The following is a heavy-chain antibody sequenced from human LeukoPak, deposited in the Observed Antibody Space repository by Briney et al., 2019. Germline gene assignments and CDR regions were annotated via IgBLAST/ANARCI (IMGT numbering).Heavy chain of an antibody. CDR1: GFTFSGYG. D-gene: IGHD3-16*01. J-gene: IGHJ6*02. CDR3: ARGLGAGDPYYYYGMDV. Sequence: GGSLRLSCAASGFTFSGYGMHWVRQAPGKGLEWVAVIWYDGSNKYYADSVKGRFTISRDNSKNTLYLQMNSLRAEDTAVYYCARGLGAGDPYYYYGMDVWGQGTTVTVSS. CDR2: IWYDGSNK. V-gene: IGHV3-33*08.